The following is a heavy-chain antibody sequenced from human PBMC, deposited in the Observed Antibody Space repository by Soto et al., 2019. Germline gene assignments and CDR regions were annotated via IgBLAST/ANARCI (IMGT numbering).Heavy chain of an antibody. CDR3: ARDTVGGGSYCLLYCYDGMDV. J-gene: IGHJ6*04. V-gene: IGHV1-69*12. Sequence: QVQLVQSGAEVKKPGSSVKVSCKASGGTFSSYAISWVRQAPGQGLEWMGGVIPIFGTANYAQKFQGRVTITAEEPTSTHYMEMSSLRSEDTAVYYCARDTVGGGSYCLLYCYDGMDVWGKGTTVTVSS. D-gene: IGHD1-26*01. CDR1: GGTFSSYA. CDR2: VIPIFGTA.